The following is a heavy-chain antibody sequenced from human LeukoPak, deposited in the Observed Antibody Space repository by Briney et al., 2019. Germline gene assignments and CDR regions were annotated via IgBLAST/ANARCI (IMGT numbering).Heavy chain of an antibody. CDR2: MNPYSGNT. V-gene: IGHV1-8*01. CDR1: GYTFTSYD. Sequence: ASVKVSCKASGYTFTSYDINWVRQATGQGPEWMGWMNPYSGNTGYAQKFQGRVTMTRNTSISTAYMELSNVRSEDTAMYYCAINLPANRRFQHWGQGTLVTVSS. CDR3: AINLPANRRFQH. D-gene: IGHD1-14*01. J-gene: IGHJ1*01.